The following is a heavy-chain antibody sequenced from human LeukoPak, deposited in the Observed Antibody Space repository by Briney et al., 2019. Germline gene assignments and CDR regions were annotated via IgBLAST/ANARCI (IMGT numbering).Heavy chain of an antibody. J-gene: IGHJ4*02. CDR3: ARAGHADSFDC. D-gene: IGHD2-21*01. CDR1: GLTLSSYS. CDR2: ISTTSRTI. V-gene: IGHV3-48*01. Sequence: GGSLRLSCAASGLTLSSYSMNWVPQAPGKGLEWVSYISTTSRTIHYADSVKGRFTISRDNAKNSLYLQMNSLRAEDTAVYYCARAGHADSFDCWGQGALVTVSS.